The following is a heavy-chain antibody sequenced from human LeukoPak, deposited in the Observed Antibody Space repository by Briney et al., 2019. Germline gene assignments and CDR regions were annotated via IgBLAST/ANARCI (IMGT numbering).Heavy chain of an antibody. CDR3: AKSPYYYDSSGQLGTKDNWFDP. J-gene: IGHJ5*02. D-gene: IGHD3-22*01. V-gene: IGHV3-23*01. CDR1: XXTFSSYA. Sequence: GGSLRLSCXAXXXTFSSYAMSWVRQAPGKGLGWVSAISGSGGSTYYADSVKGRFTISRDNSKNTLYLQMNSLRAEDTAVYYCAKSPYYYDSSGQLGTKDNWFDPWGQGTLVTVSS. CDR2: ISGSGGST.